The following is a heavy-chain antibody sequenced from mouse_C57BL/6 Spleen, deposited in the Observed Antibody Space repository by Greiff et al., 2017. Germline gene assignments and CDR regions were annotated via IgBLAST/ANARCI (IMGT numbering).Heavy chain of an antibody. V-gene: IGHV1-53*01. J-gene: IGHJ4*01. CDR2: INPSNGGT. D-gene: IGHD3-3*01. Sequence: QVQLQQPGTELVKPGASVKLSCKASGYTFTSYWLHWVKQRPGQGLEWIGNINPSNGGTNYNEKFKSKATLTVDKSSSTAYMQRSSLTSEDSAVYYCARWGRNYAMDYWGQGTSVTVSS. CDR1: GYTFTSYW. CDR3: ARWGRNYAMDY.